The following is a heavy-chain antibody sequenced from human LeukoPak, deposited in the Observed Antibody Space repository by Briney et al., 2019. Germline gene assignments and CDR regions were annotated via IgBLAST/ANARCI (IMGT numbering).Heavy chain of an antibody. CDR1: GFTFSSYW. J-gene: IGHJ4*02. Sequence: GGSLRLSCAASGFTFSSYWMTWVRQAPGKGLEWVSAISGSGDNTYYADSVKGRFTISRDNSKNTLYLQMSSLRAEDTAVYYCAKGGGYYFDCWGQGTLVTVSS. V-gene: IGHV3-23*01. CDR2: ISGSGDNT. CDR3: AKGGGYYFDC. D-gene: IGHD4-23*01.